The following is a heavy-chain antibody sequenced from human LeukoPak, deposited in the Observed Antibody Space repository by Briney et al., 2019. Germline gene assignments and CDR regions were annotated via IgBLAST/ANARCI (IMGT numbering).Heavy chain of an antibody. CDR3: ARRVGATGFTTNWFDP. CDR1: GGSFSGYY. V-gene: IGHV4-34*01. J-gene: IGHJ5*02. D-gene: IGHD1-26*01. CDR2: IYHSGST. Sequence: PSETLSLTCAVYGGSFSGYYWSWIRQPPGKGLEWIGYIYHSGSTYYNPSLKSRVTISVDRSKNQFSLKLSSVTAADTAVYYCARRVGATGFTTNWFDPWGQGTLVTVSS.